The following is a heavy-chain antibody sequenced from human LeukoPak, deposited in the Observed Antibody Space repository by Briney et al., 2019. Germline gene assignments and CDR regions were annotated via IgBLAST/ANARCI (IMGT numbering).Heavy chain of an antibody. Sequence: GGSLRLSCAVSGFTFSSYSMNWVRQAPGKGLEWVSYISSSSTIYYADSVKGRFTISRDNAKNSLYLQMNSLRAEDTAVYYCARDRPGRYSDYWGQGTLVTVSS. V-gene: IGHV3-48*01. J-gene: IGHJ4*02. CDR1: GFTFSSYS. CDR3: ARDRPGRYSDY. D-gene: IGHD2-15*01. CDR2: ISSSSTI.